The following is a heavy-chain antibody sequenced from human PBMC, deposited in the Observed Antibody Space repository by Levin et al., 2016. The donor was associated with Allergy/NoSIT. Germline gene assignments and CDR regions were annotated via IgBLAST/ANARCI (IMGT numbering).Heavy chain of an antibody. CDR1: GGSISSYY. V-gene: IGHV4-59*01. CDR3: ARGSIAARRGGYYFDY. Sequence: SETLSLTCTVSGGSISSYYWSWIRQPPGKGLEWIGYIYYSGSTNYNPSLKSRVTISVDTSKNQFSLKLSSVTAADTAVYYCARGSIAARRGGYYFDYWGQGTLVTVSS. J-gene: IGHJ4*02. CDR2: IYYSGST. D-gene: IGHD6-6*01.